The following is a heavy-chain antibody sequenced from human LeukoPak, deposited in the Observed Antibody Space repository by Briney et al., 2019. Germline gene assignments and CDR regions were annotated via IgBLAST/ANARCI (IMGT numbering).Heavy chain of an antibody. D-gene: IGHD6-13*01. J-gene: IGHJ4*02. CDR1: GYTFTGYY. CDR3: ARGRRGSAAPFDY. V-gene: IGHV1-2*02. CDR2: INPNSGGT. Sequence: ASVKVSCKASGYTFTGYYMHWVRQSPGQGLEWMGWINPNSGGTNYAQKFQGRVTMNRDTSISTAYMELSRLRSDDTAVYYCARGRRGSAAPFDYWGQGTLVTVSS.